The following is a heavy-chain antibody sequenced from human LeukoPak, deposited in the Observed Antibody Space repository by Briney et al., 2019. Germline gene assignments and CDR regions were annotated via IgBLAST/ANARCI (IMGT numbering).Heavy chain of an antibody. J-gene: IGHJ4*02. Sequence: GGSLRLSCVASGFTFSSYGMNWVRQAPGKGLEWVSYISSSGSIYYADSVKGRFTISRDNAKNSLYLQMNSLRDEDTAVYYCARRFDSWGQGTLVTVSS. CDR2: ISSSGSI. CDR1: GFTFSSYG. V-gene: IGHV3-48*02. CDR3: ARRFDS.